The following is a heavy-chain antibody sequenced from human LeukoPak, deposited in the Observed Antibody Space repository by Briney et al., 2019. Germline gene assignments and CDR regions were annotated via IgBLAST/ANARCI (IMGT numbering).Heavy chain of an antibody. CDR1: GFTFRSYP. CDR3: AKDVSYGDYDFY. V-gene: IGHV3-23*01. CDR2: ISGSGGST. J-gene: IGHJ4*02. Sequence: PGGSLRLSCAASGFTFRSYPMSWVRQAPGKGLEWVSAISGSGGSTYYADSVKGRFTISRDNSKNTLYLQMNSLRAEDTAVYYCAKDVSYGDYDFYWGQGTLVTVSS. D-gene: IGHD4-17*01.